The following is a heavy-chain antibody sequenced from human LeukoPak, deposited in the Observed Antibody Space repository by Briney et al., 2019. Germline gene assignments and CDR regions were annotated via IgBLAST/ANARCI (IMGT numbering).Heavy chain of an antibody. D-gene: IGHD6-6*01. CDR2: IYYSGST. V-gene: IGHV4-30-4*08. CDR1: GGSISSGDYY. J-gene: IGHJ2*01. Sequence: SQTLSLTCTVSGGSISSGDYYWSWIRQPPGKGLEWIGYIYYSGSTYYNPSLKSRATISVDTSKNQFSLKLSSVTAADTAVYYCARDSSSSSTWYFDLWGRGTLVTVSS. CDR3: ARDSSSSSTWYFDL.